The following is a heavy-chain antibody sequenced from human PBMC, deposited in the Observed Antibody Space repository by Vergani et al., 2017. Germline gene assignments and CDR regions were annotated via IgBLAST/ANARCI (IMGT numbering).Heavy chain of an antibody. Sequence: EVQLVQSGAEVKKPGESLRISCKGSGYSFTSYWISWVRQMPGKGLEWMGRIDPSDSYTNYSPSFQGHVTIPANKAISTAYLQWSSLKASDTAMYYCARSGYCSSTSCGWFDPWGQGTLVTVSS. D-gene: IGHD2-2*01. J-gene: IGHJ5*02. V-gene: IGHV5-10-1*01. CDR3: ARSGYCSSTSCGWFDP. CDR2: IDPSDSYT. CDR1: GYSFTSYW.